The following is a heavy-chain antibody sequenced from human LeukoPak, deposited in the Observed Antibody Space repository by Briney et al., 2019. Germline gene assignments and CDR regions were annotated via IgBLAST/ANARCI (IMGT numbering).Heavy chain of an antibody. CDR1: GFTVSSSY. V-gene: IGHV3-66*01. CDR3: ARSPHYFYGMDV. J-gene: IGHJ6*02. Sequence: GGSLRLSCSASGFTVSSSYMTWVRQAPGKGLEWVSLIYTDGSTYYADSVKGRFTISRDNSKNTLYLQMNSLRAGDTAVYYCARSPHYFYGMDVWGQGTTATVS. CDR2: IYTDGST.